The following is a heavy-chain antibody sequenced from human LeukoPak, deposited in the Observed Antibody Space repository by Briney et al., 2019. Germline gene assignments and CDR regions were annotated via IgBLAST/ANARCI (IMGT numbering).Heavy chain of an antibody. CDR3: AKDRLNYDFWSGYSPKYYFDY. J-gene: IGHJ4*02. CDR2: INWNGDGT. CDR1: GFTFDDYG. Sequence: GGSLRLSCAASGFTFDDYGMSWVRQAPGKGLEWVSGINWNGDGTGYADSVKGRFTISRDNAKNSLYLQMNSLRAEDTAVYYCAKDRLNYDFWSGYSPKYYFDYWGQGTLVTVSS. V-gene: IGHV3-20*04. D-gene: IGHD3-3*01.